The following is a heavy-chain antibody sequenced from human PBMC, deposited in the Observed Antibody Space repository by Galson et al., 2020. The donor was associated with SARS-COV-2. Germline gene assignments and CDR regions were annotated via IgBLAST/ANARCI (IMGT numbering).Heavy chain of an antibody. Sequence: SETLSLTCSVSGGSVSSGSSYWNWIRQSPGKGLEWIGDVHYSGNSNYNPSLESRVTMSVDKSNNQLSLTLRSVTAADTAVYYCARDIRRVGPSHSWAWGPKSSYTYYAMDVWGQGTTVTVSS. D-gene: IGHD3-10*01. J-gene: IGHJ6*02. CDR3: ARDIRRVGPSHSWAWGPKSSYTYYAMDV. CDR2: VHYSGNS. V-gene: IGHV4-61*01. CDR1: GGSVSSGSSY.